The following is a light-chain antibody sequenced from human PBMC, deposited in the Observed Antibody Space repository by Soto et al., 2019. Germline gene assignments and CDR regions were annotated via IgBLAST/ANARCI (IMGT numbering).Light chain of an antibody. CDR2: DVS. CDR1: SSDVGGYNY. J-gene: IGLJ1*01. CDR3: TSYAGSNNRGV. Sequence: QSALTQPRSVSGSPGQSVTISCTGTSSDVGGYNYVSWYQQHPGKAPKLMIYDVSKRPSGVPDRFSGSKSGNTASLTISGLQAEDEADYYCTSYAGSNNRGVFGSGTKVTVL. V-gene: IGLV2-11*01.